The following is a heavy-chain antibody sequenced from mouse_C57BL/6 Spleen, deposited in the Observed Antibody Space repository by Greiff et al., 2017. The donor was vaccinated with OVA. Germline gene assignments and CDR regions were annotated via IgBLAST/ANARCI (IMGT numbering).Heavy chain of an antibody. V-gene: IGHV5-6*02. CDR1: GFTFSSYG. CDR3: ARQGYYYGRSDEGDAMDY. Sequence: EVKLVESGGDLVKPGGSLKLSCAASGFTFSSYGMSWVRQTPDKRLEWVATISSGGSYTYYPDSVKGRFTISRDNAKNTLYLQLSSLKSEDTAMYYLARQGYYYGRSDEGDAMDYLGQGTSVTVSS. J-gene: IGHJ4*01. CDR2: ISSGGSYT. D-gene: IGHD1-1*01.